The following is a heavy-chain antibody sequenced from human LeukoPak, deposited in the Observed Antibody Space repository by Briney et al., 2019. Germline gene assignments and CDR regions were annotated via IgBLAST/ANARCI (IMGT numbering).Heavy chain of an antibody. V-gene: IGHV3-23*01. CDR3: AKTMVRGVHYFDY. D-gene: IGHD3-10*01. CDR1: GFTFSNYA. CDR2: ITGSGGAT. Sequence: GGSLRLSCAASGFTFSNYAMSWVRQAPGKGLEWVSAITGSGGATYFADSVKGRFTISRDNSKNTLYLQMNSLRAEDTAVYYCAKTMVRGVHYFDYWGQGTLVTVSS. J-gene: IGHJ4*02.